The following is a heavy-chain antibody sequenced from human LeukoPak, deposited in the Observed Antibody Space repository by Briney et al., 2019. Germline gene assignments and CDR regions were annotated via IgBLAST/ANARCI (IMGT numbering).Heavy chain of an antibody. Sequence: SETLSLTCTVSGGSISSYYWSWIRQPPGKGLEWTGYIYYSGSTNYNPSLKSRVTISVDTSKNQFSLKLSSVTAADTAVYYCARSKEYYYGSGSPLYYGMDVWGQGTTVTVSS. CDR3: ARSKEYYYGSGSPLYYGMDV. CDR2: IYYSGST. J-gene: IGHJ6*02. D-gene: IGHD3-10*01. CDR1: GGSISSYY. V-gene: IGHV4-59*01.